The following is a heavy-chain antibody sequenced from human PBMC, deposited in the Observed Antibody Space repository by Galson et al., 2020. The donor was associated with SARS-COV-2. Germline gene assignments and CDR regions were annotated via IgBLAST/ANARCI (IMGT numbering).Heavy chain of an antibody. D-gene: IGHD3-22*01. CDR3: ARRGYDSSGSYYFPFDH. V-gene: IGHV4-39*01. Sequence: SETLSLTCTVSDDSISSSSYCWGWIRQPPGKGLEWIGSIYYSGSTYYNPSLKSRVTISVDTSKKQFSLKLSSVTAADTAGYYCARRGYDSSGSYYFPFDHWGQGTLVTVSS. CDR1: DDSISSSSYC. J-gene: IGHJ4*02. CDR2: IYYSGST.